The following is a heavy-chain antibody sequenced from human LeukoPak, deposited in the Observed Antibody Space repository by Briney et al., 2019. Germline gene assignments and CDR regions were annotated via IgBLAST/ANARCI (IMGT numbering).Heavy chain of an antibody. J-gene: IGHJ4*02. CDR2: IKQDGGEE. V-gene: IGHV3-7*05. D-gene: IGHD5-12*01. CDR1: GFTFSLYW. CDR3: VRVNPRGYDPPK. Sequence: PGRSLRLSCAASGFTFSLYWMSWVRQAPGKGLEWVANIKQDGGEEFYVDSVQGRFTISRDNAKNSLYLQMNSLRAEDTAVYYCVRVNPRGYDPPKWGQGTLVTVSS.